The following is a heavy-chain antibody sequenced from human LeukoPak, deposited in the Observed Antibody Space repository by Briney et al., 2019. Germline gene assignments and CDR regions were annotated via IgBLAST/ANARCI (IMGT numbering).Heavy chain of an antibody. CDR3: TKGSGSGSYRDY. CDR2: MNPNSGNT. D-gene: IGHD3-10*01. Sequence: ASVKVSCKASGYTFTSYDINWVRQATGQGLEWMGWMNPNSGNTDYAQKFQGRVTMTRNTSISTAYMELSSLRSEDTAVYYCTKGSGSGSYRDYWGQGTPVTVSS. V-gene: IGHV1-8*01. J-gene: IGHJ4*02. CDR1: GYTFTSYD.